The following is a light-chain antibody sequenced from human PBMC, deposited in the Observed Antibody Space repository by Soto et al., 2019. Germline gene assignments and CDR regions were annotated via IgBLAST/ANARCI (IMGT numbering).Light chain of an antibody. CDR1: YSDIGAYNY. J-gene: IGLJ1*01. CDR3: CSYAGGYTYL. V-gene: IGLV2-8*01. CDR2: EVS. Sequence: QSVLTQPPSASGSPGQSVTIPCTGTYSDIGAYNYVSWYQQRPGEAPKLIIYEVSKRPSGVPDRFSGSKSGNTASLTISGLQAEDEADYFCCSYAGGYTYLFGTGTKVTVL.